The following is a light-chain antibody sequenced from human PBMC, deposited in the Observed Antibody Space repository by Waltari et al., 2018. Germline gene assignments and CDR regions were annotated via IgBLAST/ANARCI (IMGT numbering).Light chain of an antibody. CDR2: WAS. J-gene: IGKJ2*01. CDR3: QQYYSTPPHT. V-gene: IGKV4-1*01. CDR1: QSVLYSSNNKNY. Sequence: DIVMTQSPDSLAVFLGERATINCKSSQSVLYSSNNKNYLAWYQRKPGQPPKLLIYWASTRESGVPDRFSGSGSGTDFTLTISSLQAEDVAVYYCQQYYSTPPHTFGQGTKLEIK.